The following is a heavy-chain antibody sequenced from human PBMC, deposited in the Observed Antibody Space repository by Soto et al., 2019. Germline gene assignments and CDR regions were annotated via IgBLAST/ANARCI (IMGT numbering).Heavy chain of an antibody. CDR3: ARGGVIAVAGTNNWFDP. D-gene: IGHD6-19*01. CDR1: GGTFSSYA. CDR2: IIPIFGTA. V-gene: IGHV1-69*01. J-gene: IGHJ5*02. Sequence: QVQLVQSGAEVKKPGSSVKVSCKASGGTFSSYAISWVRQAPGQGLEWMGGIIPIFGTANYAQKFQGRVTITADESTSTAYMELSSLRSEDTAVYYCARGGVIAVAGTNNWFDPWGQGTLVPVSS.